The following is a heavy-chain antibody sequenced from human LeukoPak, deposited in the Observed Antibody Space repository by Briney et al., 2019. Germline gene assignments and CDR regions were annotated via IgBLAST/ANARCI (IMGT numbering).Heavy chain of an antibody. CDR2: ISSSSSYI. J-gene: IGHJ4*02. CDR1: GFTFSSYS. CDR3: ARRGYCSSTSCYTEFDY. Sequence: GGSLRLSCAASGFTFSSYSMNWVRQAPGKGLEWVSSISSSSSYIYYADSVKGRFTISRDNAKNSLYLQMNSLRAEDTAAYYCARRGYCSSTSCYTEFDYWGQGTLVTVSS. D-gene: IGHD2-2*02. V-gene: IGHV3-21*01.